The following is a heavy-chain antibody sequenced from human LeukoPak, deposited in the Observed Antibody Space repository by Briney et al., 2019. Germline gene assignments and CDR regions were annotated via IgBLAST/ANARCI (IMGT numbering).Heavy chain of an antibody. V-gene: IGHV3-74*01. D-gene: IGHD2-2*01. CDR2: INSDGSSI. Sequence: GGSLRLSCAASGFTFSSYWMHWVRQAPGKGLVWVSRINSDGSSIDYADSVKGRFTISRDNAKSTLYLQMNSLRAEDTAVYYCTHGSMYQLDYWGQGTLVTVSS. CDR1: GFTFSSYW. J-gene: IGHJ4*02. CDR3: THGSMYQLDY.